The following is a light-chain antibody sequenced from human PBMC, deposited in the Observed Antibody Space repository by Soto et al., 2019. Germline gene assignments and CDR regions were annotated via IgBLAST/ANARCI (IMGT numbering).Light chain of an antibody. J-gene: IGKJ5*01. CDR1: QGVTTN. V-gene: IGKV3-15*01. Sequence: VVTQSTGTLSVSPGERATLSCRAGQGVTTNFAWYQQKSGQSPRLLIYDVSIRATGVPARFSGTGSETDFTLTISGLQSDDSAVYFCQKYNNWPFSFGQGTRLALK. CDR3: QKYNNWPFS. CDR2: DVS.